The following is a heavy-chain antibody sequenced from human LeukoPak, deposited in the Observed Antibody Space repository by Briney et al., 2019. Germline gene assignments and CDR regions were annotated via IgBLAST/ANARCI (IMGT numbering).Heavy chain of an antibody. CDR3: ARDESGRDFWSGYYSLPYYYYGMDV. D-gene: IGHD3-3*01. CDR2: IKQDGSEK. V-gene: IGHV3-7*03. CDR1: GFTFSSYW. J-gene: IGHJ6*02. Sequence: GGSLRLSCAASGFTFSSYWMSWVRQAPGKGLEWVANIKQDGSEKYYVDSVKGRFTISRDNAKNSLYLQMNSLRAEDTAVYYCARDESGRDFWSGYYSLPYYYYGMDVWGQGTTATVSS.